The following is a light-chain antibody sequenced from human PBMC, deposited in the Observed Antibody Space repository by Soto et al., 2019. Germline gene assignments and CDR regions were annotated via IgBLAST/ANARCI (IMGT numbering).Light chain of an antibody. Sequence: IVMTQSPSTLSASDGERATVTCRASQDSRSDVGWYQQKPGQAPRVLMYAASRIHSGVPSRFSGSGSGTEFTLTISSLQPEDFAAYYCQQSYSTPSWTFGQGTKV. V-gene: IGKV1-39*01. J-gene: IGKJ1*01. CDR3: QQSYSTPSWT. CDR1: QDSRSD. CDR2: AAS.